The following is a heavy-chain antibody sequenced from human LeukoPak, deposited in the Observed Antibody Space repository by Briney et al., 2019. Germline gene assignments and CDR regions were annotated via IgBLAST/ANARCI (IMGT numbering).Heavy chain of an antibody. Sequence: EASVKVSCKASGYTFTSYGIRWVRQAPGQGLEWMGWISAYNGNTNYAQKLQGRVTMTTDTSTSTAYMELRSLRSDDTAVYYCARTHFISSSGSYYFDYWGQGTLVTVSS. CDR1: GYTFTSYG. CDR3: ARTHFISSSGSYYFDY. D-gene: IGHD1-26*01. J-gene: IGHJ4*02. V-gene: IGHV1-18*01. CDR2: ISAYNGNT.